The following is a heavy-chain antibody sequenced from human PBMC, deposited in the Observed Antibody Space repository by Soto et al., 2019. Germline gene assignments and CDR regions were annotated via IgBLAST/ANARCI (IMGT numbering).Heavy chain of an antibody. J-gene: IGHJ5*02. CDR1: GGSISSGDYY. CDR2: IYYSGST. V-gene: IGHV4-30-4*01. D-gene: IGHD3-22*01. CDR3: ARVGESYDSSASPYFPNRFDP. Sequence: SETLSLTCTVSGGSISSGDYYWSWIRQPPGKGLEWIGYIYYSGSTYYNPSLKSRVTISVDTSKNQFSLKLSSVTAADTAVYYCARVGESYDSSASPYFPNRFDPWGQGTLVTVSS.